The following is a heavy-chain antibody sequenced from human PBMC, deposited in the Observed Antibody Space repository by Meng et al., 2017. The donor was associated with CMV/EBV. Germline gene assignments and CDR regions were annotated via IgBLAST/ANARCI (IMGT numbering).Heavy chain of an antibody. CDR2: IIPIFGAA. J-gene: IGHJ4*02. D-gene: IGHD1-14*01. CDR1: RGAVRCYA. Sequence: SCTASRGAVRCYAISWVRQAPGQGLEWMGGIIPIFGAANYAQKFQGRVTITTDESTSTAYMELSSLRAEDTAVYYCARADRTESLDYWGQGTLVTVSS. V-gene: IGHV1-69*05. CDR3: ARADRTESLDY.